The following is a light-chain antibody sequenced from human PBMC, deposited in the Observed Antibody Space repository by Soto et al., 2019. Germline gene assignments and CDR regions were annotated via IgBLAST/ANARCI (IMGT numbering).Light chain of an antibody. V-gene: IGLV1-40*01. J-gene: IGLJ3*02. Sequence: QPVLTQPPSVSGAPGQRVTISCTGSSSNIGAGYDVHWYQQLPGTAPKLLIYGNSNRPSGVPDRFSGSKSGTSASLAITGLQAEDEADYYCQSHDSSLSGSWVFGGGTQLTVL. CDR1: SSNIGAGYD. CDR3: QSHDSSLSGSWV. CDR2: GNS.